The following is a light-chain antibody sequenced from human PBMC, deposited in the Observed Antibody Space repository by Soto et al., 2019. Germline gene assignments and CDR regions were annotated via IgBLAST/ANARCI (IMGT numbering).Light chain of an antibody. Sequence: IQINQCPSTRSASVGDRVTITCRASQSISSWLAWYQQKPGKAPKLLIYDASSLESGVPSRFSGSGSGTEFTLTISSLQPDDFATYYCQQYESLPLTFGQGTRLEIK. CDR3: QQYESLPLT. CDR1: QSISSW. CDR2: DAS. V-gene: IGKV1-5*01. J-gene: IGKJ5*01.